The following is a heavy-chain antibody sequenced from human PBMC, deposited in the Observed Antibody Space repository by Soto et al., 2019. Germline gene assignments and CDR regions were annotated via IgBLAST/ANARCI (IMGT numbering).Heavy chain of an antibody. CDR2: IYYSGST. D-gene: IGHD6-13*01. J-gene: IGHJ4*02. CDR1: GGSVSSGSYY. Sequence: NPSETLSLTCTVSGGSVSSGSYYWSWIRQPPGKGLEWIGYIYYSGSTNYNPSLKSRVTISVDTSKNQFSLKLSPVTAADTAVYYCARGGGAAAGTLDYWGQGTLVTVSS. CDR3: ARGGGAAAGTLDY. V-gene: IGHV4-61*01.